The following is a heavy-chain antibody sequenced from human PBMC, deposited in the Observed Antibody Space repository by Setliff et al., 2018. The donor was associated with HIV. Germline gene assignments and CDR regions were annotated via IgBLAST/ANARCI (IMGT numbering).Heavy chain of an antibody. V-gene: IGHV5-51*01. CDR3: ATWTRAETSENFQH. Sequence: PGESLKISCKASGYSFTIYWIGWVRQMPGKGLEWMGVIYPGDSDTRYSPSFQGQVTISADKSITTAYVQWSSLKASDTAMYYCATWTRAETSENFQHWGQVTLVTVSS. CDR1: GYSFTIYW. J-gene: IGHJ1*01. D-gene: IGHD4-17*01. CDR2: IYPGDSDT.